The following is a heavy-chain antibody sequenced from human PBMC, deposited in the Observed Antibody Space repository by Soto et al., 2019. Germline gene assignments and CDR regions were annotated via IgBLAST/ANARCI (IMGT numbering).Heavy chain of an antibody. J-gene: IGHJ6*02. Sequence: SETLSLTCAVYGGSFSGYYWSWIRQPPGKGLEWIGYIYYSGSTYYNPSLKSRVTISVDTSKNQFSLKLSSVTAADTAVYYCARDIPYDSKAYGTDVWGQGTTVTVSS. D-gene: IGHD3-22*01. V-gene: IGHV4-30-4*08. CDR1: GGSFSGYY. CDR3: ARDIPYDSKAYGTDV. CDR2: IYYSGST.